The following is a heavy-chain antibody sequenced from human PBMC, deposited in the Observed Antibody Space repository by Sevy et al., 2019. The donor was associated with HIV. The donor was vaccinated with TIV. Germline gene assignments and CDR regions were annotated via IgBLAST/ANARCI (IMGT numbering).Heavy chain of an antibody. V-gene: IGHV3-30*02. D-gene: IGHD2-21*02. CDR1: GSTFKNHG. CDR3: AKWSGDYPLYYCDF. CDR2: IRSDDTAV. J-gene: IGHJ4*02. Sequence: GGSRRLSCEVSGSTFKNHGMHWVRQAPGKGLEWLAAIRSDDTAVDYAASVKGRFTISRDIFKNTLYLQMNSLRVEDTAVYYCAKWSGDYPLYYCDFWGQGTLVTVSS.